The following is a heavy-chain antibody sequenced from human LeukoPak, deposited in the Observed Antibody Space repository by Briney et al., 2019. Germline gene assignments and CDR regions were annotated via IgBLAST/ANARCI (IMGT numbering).Heavy chain of an antibody. J-gene: IGHJ4*02. CDR1: GYSISSGYY. Sequence: SETLSLTCAVSGYSISSGYYWGWIRQPPGKGLEWIGSIYHSGSTYYNPSLKSRVTISVDTSKNQFSLKLSSVTAADTAVYYCARGATTGEFDYWGQGTLVTVSS. CDR3: ARGATTGEFDY. D-gene: IGHD1-1*01. CDR2: IYHSGST. V-gene: IGHV4-38-2*01.